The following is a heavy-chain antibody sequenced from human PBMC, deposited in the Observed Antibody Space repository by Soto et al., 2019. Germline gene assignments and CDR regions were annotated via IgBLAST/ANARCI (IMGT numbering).Heavy chain of an antibody. Sequence: EVQLLESGGGLVQPGGSLRLSCAASGFTFSSYAMSWVRQAPGKGLEWVSAISGSGGSTYYADSVKGRFTISRDNSKNTLFLQMNSLRAEDTAVYYCAKDGAYDYVWGSYRIDYWGQGTPVTVSS. CDR1: GFTFSSYA. J-gene: IGHJ4*02. D-gene: IGHD3-16*02. CDR3: AKDGAYDYVWGSYRIDY. CDR2: ISGSGGST. V-gene: IGHV3-23*01.